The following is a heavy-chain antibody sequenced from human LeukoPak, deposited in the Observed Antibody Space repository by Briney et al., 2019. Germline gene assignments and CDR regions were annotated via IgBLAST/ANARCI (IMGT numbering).Heavy chain of an antibody. Sequence: ASVKVSCKASGYTFTSYYIHWVRQAPGQGLEWMGIINPSGGSTSYAQKFQGRVTMTRDTSTSTVYMELSSLRSEDTAVYYCARGQYQLLFAYYGMDVWGQGTTVTVSS. D-gene: IGHD2-2*01. V-gene: IGHV1-46*01. CDR2: INPSGGST. CDR3: ARGQYQLLFAYYGMDV. J-gene: IGHJ6*02. CDR1: GYTFTSYY.